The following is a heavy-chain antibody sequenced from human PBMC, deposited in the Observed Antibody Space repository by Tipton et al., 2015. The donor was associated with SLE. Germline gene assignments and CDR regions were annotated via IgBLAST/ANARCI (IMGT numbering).Heavy chain of an antibody. CDR1: GGSFSGYY. J-gene: IGHJ6*03. V-gene: IGHV4-34*01. CDR2: ISHSGGT. CDR3: AREGVHFWSGSSYYYYYYMDV. D-gene: IGHD3-3*02. Sequence: TLSLTCAVYGGSFSGYYWSWIRQPPGKGLEWIGEISHSGGTNYNPSLKSRVTISVDTSKNQFSLKLSSVTAADTAVYYCAREGVHFWSGSSYYYYYYMDVWGKGTTVTVSS.